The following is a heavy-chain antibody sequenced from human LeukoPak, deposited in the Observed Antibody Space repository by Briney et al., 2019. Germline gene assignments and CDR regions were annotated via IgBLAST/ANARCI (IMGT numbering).Heavy chain of an antibody. CDR3: AKGTSWVVVPAAIDY. CDR1: GFTFSSYA. J-gene: IGHJ4*02. V-gene: IGHV3-23*01. CDR2: ISGSGSST. Sequence: GGSLRLSCAASGFTFSSYAMSWVRQAPGRGLEWVSAISGSGSSTFYTDSVKGRFTISRDTSKNTLYLQMNSLRAEDTAVYYCAKGTSWVVVPAAIDYWGQGTLVTVSS. D-gene: IGHD2-2*01.